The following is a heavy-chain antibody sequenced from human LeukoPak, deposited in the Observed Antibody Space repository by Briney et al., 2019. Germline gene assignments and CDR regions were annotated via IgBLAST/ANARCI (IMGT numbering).Heavy chain of an antibody. Sequence: SETLSLTCSVSGGSISSSSYYWGWIRQPPGKGLEWIGTFHYSGSTYYNPSLKSRVTISVNMSKNQFSLKLISVTAADTAVYYCARGISSGWFNDAFDIWGQGTMVTVSS. CDR1: GGSISSSSYY. D-gene: IGHD6-19*01. CDR2: FHYSGST. J-gene: IGHJ3*02. CDR3: ARGISSGWFNDAFDI. V-gene: IGHV4-39*07.